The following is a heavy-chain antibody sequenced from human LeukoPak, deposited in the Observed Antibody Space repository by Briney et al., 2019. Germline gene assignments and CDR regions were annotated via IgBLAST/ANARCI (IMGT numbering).Heavy chain of an antibody. CDR2: ISGSGGST. CDR3: AKDSFGQSTRDAFDI. J-gene: IGHJ3*02. D-gene: IGHD3-10*01. CDR1: GFTFSSYA. Sequence: PGGSLRLSCAASGFTFSSYAMSWVRQAPGKGLEWVSAISGSGGSTYYADSGKGRFTISRDNSKNTLYLQMNSLRAEDTAVYYCAKDSFGQSTRDAFDIWGQGTMVTVSS. V-gene: IGHV3-23*01.